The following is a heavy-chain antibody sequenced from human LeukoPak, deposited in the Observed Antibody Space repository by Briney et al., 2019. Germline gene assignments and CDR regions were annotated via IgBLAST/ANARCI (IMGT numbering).Heavy chain of an antibody. CDR2: IYHSGST. CDR1: GGSISSGGYY. CDR3: AREELGAFDI. Sequence: PSETLSLTCTVSGGSISSGGYYWSWIRQPPGKGLEWIGYIYHSGSTYYNPSLKSRVTISVDRSKNQFSLKLSSVTAADTAVYYCAREELGAFDIWGQGTMVTVSS. V-gene: IGHV4-30-2*01. D-gene: IGHD1-26*01. J-gene: IGHJ3*02.